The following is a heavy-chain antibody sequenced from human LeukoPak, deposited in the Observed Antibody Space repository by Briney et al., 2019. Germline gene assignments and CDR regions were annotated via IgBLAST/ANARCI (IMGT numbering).Heavy chain of an antibody. CDR1: GFTFSDHD. D-gene: IGHD3-22*01. CDR2: AKNKAQRYTT. Sequence: GGSLRLSCAASGFTFSDHDMDWVRQAPGKGLEWIGRAKNKAQRYTTEYAASVSGRFTIAREDSKSTLSLQMNSLKSEDTALYYCARAKYYYDSSGYCDWGQGTLVTVSS. V-gene: IGHV3-72*01. J-gene: IGHJ4*02. CDR3: ARAKYYYDSSGYCD.